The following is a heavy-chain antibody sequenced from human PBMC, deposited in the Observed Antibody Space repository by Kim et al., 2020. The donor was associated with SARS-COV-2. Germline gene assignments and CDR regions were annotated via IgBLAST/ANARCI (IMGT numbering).Heavy chain of an antibody. J-gene: IGHJ4*02. CDR2: IYPDDSDT. D-gene: IGHD3-16*01. Sequence: GESLKISCKASGYNFDKSWIGWVRQMSGRGLEWMGIIYPDDSDTRYSPSFQGQDTMSVDKSTATAHLQWTNLKASDTAMYYCARGDLGTWDYWGQGTLVTVSS. V-gene: IGHV5-51*01. CDR3: ARGDLGTWDY. CDR1: GYNFDKSW.